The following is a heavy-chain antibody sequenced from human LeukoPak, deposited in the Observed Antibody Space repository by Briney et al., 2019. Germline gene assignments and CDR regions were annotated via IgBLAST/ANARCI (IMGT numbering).Heavy chain of an antibody. CDR3: ASGYCSSSSCYTDAFDI. V-gene: IGHV3-30*03. CDR2: ISYDGSNK. Sequence: GGSLRLSCAASGFTFSSYGMHWVRQAPGKGLEWVAVISYDGSNKYYADSVKGRFTISRDNSKNTLYLQMNSLRAEDTAVYYCASGYCSSSSCYTDAFDIWGQGTMVTVSS. J-gene: IGHJ3*02. CDR1: GFTFSSYG. D-gene: IGHD2-2*02.